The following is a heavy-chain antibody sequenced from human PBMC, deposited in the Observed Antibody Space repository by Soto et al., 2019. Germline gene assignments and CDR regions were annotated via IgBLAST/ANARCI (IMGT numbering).Heavy chain of an antibody. CDR1: RFTFSSSW. CDR3: ARGGGGLNS. J-gene: IGHJ4*02. V-gene: IGHV3-74*01. Sequence: GGSLRLSCAASRFTFSSSWMHWVRQAPGKGLVWVSRINSDGSSTNYADSVKGRFTISRDNAKNTLYLQMNSLKTEDTAVYYCARGGGGLNSWGQGTLVTVSS. D-gene: IGHD2-15*01. CDR2: INSDGSST.